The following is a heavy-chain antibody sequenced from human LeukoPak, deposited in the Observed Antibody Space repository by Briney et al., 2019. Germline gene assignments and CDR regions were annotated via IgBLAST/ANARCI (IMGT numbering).Heavy chain of an antibody. CDR1: GYSISSGYY. CDR2: IYHSGST. J-gene: IGHJ4*02. CDR3: ARARGYYDFWSGPFYFDY. D-gene: IGHD3-3*01. Sequence: SETLSLTCTVSGYSISSGYYWGWIRQPPGKGLEWIGSIYHSGSTYYNPSLKSRVTISVDTSKNQFSLKLSSVTAADAAVYYCARARGYYDFWSGPFYFDYWGQGTLVTVSS. V-gene: IGHV4-38-2*02.